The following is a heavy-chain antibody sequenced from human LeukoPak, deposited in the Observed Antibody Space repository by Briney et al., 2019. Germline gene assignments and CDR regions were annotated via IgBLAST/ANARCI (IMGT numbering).Heavy chain of an antibody. J-gene: IGHJ3*02. CDR1: GFTFSSYS. V-gene: IGHV3-21*01. CDR3: ARDISEGWELLPPWDAFDI. CDR2: ISSSSSYI. D-gene: IGHD1-26*01. Sequence: GGSLRLSCAASGFTFSSYSMNWVRQAPGKGLEWVSSISSSSSYIYYADSVEGRFTISRDNAKNSLYLQMNSLRAEDTAVYYCARDISEGWELLPPWDAFDIWGQGTMVTVSS.